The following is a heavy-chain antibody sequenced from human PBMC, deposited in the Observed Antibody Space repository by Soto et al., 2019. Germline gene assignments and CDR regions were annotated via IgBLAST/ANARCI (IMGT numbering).Heavy chain of an antibody. CDR2: INPSGGST. V-gene: IGHV1-46*01. Sequence: ASVKVSCKASGYTFTSYYIHWVRQAPGQGLEWMGIINPSGGSTKYAQKFQGRVTMTRDTSTSTVYMDLSRLRSDDTAVYYCARCKGGWLYYFDYWGQGTLVTVSS. D-gene: IGHD6-19*01. CDR3: ARCKGGWLYYFDY. J-gene: IGHJ4*02. CDR1: GYTFTSYY.